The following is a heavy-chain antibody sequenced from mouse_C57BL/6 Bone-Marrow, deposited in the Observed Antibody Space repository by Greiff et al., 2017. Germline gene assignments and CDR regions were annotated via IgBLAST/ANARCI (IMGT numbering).Heavy chain of an antibody. CDR1: GYSFTGYY. V-gene: IGHV1-42*01. CDR3: ARNTTVVARDYFDY. J-gene: IGHJ2*01. CDR2: INPSTGGT. Sequence: VQLQQSGPELVKPGASVKISCKASGYSFTGYYMNWVKQSPEKSLEWIGEINPSTGGTTYNQKFKAKATLTVDKSSSTAYMQLKSLTSEDSAVYYCARNTTVVARDYFDYWGQGTTLTVSS. D-gene: IGHD1-1*01.